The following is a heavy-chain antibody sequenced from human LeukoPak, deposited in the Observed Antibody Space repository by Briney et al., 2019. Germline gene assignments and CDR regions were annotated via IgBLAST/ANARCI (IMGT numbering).Heavy chain of an antibody. D-gene: IGHD3-10*01. CDR2: IYYSGST. Sequence: SETLSLTCTVSGGSISSSSYYWGWIRQPPGKGLEWIGSIYYSGSTYYNPSLKSRVTISVDTSKNQFSLKLSSVTAADTAVYYCARGATMVRGVIYHWGQGTLVTVSS. CDR3: ARGATMVRGVIYH. J-gene: IGHJ5*02. CDR1: GGSISSSSYY. V-gene: IGHV4-39*07.